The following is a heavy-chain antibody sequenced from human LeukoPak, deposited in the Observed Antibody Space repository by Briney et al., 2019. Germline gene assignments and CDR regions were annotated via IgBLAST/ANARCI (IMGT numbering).Heavy chain of an antibody. CDR2: INPNSGGT. CDR3: AREGGSYSGAFDI. D-gene: IGHD1-26*01. J-gene: IGHJ3*02. V-gene: IGHV1-2*02. Sequence: ASVKVSCKASGYTFTGHYMHWVRQAPGRGLEWMGWINPNSGGTNYAQKLQGRVTMTRDTSISTAYMELSRLRSDDTAVYYCAREGGSYSGAFDIWGQGTMVTVSS. CDR1: GYTFTGHY.